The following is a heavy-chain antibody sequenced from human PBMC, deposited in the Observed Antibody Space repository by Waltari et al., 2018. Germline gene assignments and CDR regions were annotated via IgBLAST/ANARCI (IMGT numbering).Heavy chain of an antibody. J-gene: IGHJ6*02. CDR2: IISGCCYM. CDR1: SLTFKDYS. V-gene: IGHV3-21*02. Sequence: EIRLVESGGGLVQPGGSLRLSCTVSSLTFKDYSINWVRQAPGRGWNWVWTIISGCCYMYYADSVEGRFTVSRDDAKKSVYLQMNGLRAEDTALYYCARDGDSTTGSGFAYYYGMDVWGPGTTVTVSS. CDR3: ARDGDSTTGSGFAYYYGMDV. D-gene: IGHD1-1*01.